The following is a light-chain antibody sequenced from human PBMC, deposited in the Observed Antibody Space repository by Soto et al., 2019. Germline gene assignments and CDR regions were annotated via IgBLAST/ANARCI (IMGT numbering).Light chain of an antibody. CDR2: DTT. J-gene: IGLJ3*02. Sequence: QAVVTQEPSLSVSPGGTVTLTCGSSTGPVTSRHYPYWLQQKPGQAPRTLIYDTTNKYSWTPARFSGSLLGGKAALTLSGAQPEDEAEYFCSLSDRDVRVFGGGTKVTVL. CDR1: TGPVTSRHY. V-gene: IGLV7-46*01. CDR3: SLSDRDVRV.